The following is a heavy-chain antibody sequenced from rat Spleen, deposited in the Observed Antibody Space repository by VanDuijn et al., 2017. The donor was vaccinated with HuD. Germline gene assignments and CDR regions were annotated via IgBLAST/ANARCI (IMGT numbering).Heavy chain of an antibody. CDR3: ARLRGPGYNYFDY. CDR2: ITPGGAST. V-gene: IGHV5-27*01. CDR1: GFTFSDYY. J-gene: IGHJ2*01. Sequence: EVQLVESGGDLVQPGKSLKVSCAASGFTFSDYYMAWVRQAPTKGLEWVAYITPGGASTHYRDSVKGRFTISRDNAKSTLYLQMDSLRSEDTATYYCARLRGPGYNYFDYWGQGVMVTVSS. D-gene: IGHD1-4*01.